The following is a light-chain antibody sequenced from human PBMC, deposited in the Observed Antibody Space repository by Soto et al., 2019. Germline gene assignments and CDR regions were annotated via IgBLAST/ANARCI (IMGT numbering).Light chain of an antibody. Sequence: QAVVTQPPSVSGAPGQRVTISCTWSSSNIGAGYDVHWYQHLPGTAPKLLIYGNNNRPSGVPERFSGSKSGTSASLAITGLQAEDEADYYCQSYDSSLSGYVFGTGTKLTVL. V-gene: IGLV1-40*01. CDR1: SSNIGAGYD. CDR2: GNN. J-gene: IGLJ1*01. CDR3: QSYDSSLSGYV.